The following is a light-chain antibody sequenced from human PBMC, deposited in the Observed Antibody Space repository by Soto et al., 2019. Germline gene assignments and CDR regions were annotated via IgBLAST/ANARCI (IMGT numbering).Light chain of an antibody. CDR1: QSVSSN. Sequence: EVVLTQSPATLSLSPGERATLSCRASQSVSSNLAWYQQKPGQAPSLLIYGASTRATAITARFSGSGSGTEFTLTISSRQSEDFAVYYCQQYNNWPPYTFGQGTKLEIK. J-gene: IGKJ2*01. CDR2: GAS. CDR3: QQYNNWPPYT. V-gene: IGKV3-15*01.